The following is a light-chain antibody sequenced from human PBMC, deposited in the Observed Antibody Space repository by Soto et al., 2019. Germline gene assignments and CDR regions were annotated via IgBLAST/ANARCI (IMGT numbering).Light chain of an antibody. CDR1: SSDVGGYNY. CDR3: CSFAGSHLYV. Sequence: QSALTQPRSVSGTPGQSVTISCTGTSSDVGGYNYVSWYQQRPGKAPKLMIFDVTKRPSGVPDRFSGSKSGNTASLTISGLQAEDDADYYCCSFAGSHLYVFGTGTNLTVL. CDR2: DVT. V-gene: IGLV2-11*01. J-gene: IGLJ1*01.